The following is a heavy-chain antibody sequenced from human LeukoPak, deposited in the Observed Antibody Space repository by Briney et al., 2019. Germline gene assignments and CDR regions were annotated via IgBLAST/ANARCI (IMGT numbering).Heavy chain of an antibody. CDR1: GYTFTSYG. Sequence: ASVKVSCKASGYTFTSYGISWVRQAPGQGLEWMGWISAYNGNTNYAQKLQGRVTMTTDTSTSTAYMELRSLRSDDTDVYYCAREGPNILGERLHPFDPWGQGTLVTVSS. D-gene: IGHD5-24*01. V-gene: IGHV1-18*01. CDR3: AREGPNILGERLHPFDP. J-gene: IGHJ5*02. CDR2: ISAYNGNT.